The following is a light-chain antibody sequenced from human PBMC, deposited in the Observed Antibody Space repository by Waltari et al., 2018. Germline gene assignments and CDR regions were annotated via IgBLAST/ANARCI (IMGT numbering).Light chain of an antibody. Sequence: QTVVTQEPSLTVSPGGTVPLTCSSSTGAVPSGYAPNWFQQKPGPAPRALILNTYNKHPWTPARFSGSLLGGKAALTLSGVQPEDEAEYYCLLYYGGTWVFGGGTKLTVL. CDR1: TGAVPSGYA. CDR3: LLYYGGTWV. CDR2: NTY. J-gene: IGLJ3*02. V-gene: IGLV7-43*01.